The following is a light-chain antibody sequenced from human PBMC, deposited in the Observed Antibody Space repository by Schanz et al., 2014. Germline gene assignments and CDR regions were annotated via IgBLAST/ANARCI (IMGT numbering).Light chain of an antibody. V-gene: IGKV1-39*01. J-gene: IGKJ5*01. Sequence: ILMTQSPSSLSASEGDRVTITCRASQTITRSLNWYQQKPGKAPKLLIYAASTLQSGVPSRFSGSGSGTDFTLTISSLQPEDFATYYCQQSGTFGQGTRLDIK. CDR3: QQSGT. CDR1: QTITRS. CDR2: AAS.